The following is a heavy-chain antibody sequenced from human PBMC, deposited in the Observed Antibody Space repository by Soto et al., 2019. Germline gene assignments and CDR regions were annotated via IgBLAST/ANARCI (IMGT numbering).Heavy chain of an antibody. CDR3: ASRPSAVGYLGVFYY. CDR1: GFTFSTYS. Sequence: GGSPRLSCAASGFTFSTYSMTRVRHAPGKGPERVGNIKKDGSETSYVDSVKGRFTISRDNAKNLLFLKMNNLRAEDTAVYYCASRPSAVGYLGVFYYWGPGIPVTVSS. CDR2: IKKDGSET. V-gene: IGHV3-7*03. D-gene: IGHD3-10*01. J-gene: IGHJ4*02.